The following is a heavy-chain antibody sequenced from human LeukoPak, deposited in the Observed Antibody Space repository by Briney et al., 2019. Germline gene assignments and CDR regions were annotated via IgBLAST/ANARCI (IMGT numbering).Heavy chain of an antibody. Sequence: SETLSLTCAVYGGSFSGYYWSWIRQPPGKGREGSGEINHSGRTHYNTSLQSRVTISVDTSKNQFSLKLSSVTAADTAVYYCARHSSYSSDYWGQGTLVPAPS. CDR3: ARHSSYSSDY. D-gene: IGHD6-13*01. CDR2: INHSGRT. CDR1: GGSFSGYY. J-gene: IGHJ4*02. V-gene: IGHV4-34*01.